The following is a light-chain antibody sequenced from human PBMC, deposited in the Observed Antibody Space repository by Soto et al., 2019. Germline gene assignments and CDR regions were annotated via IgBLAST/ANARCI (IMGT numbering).Light chain of an antibody. CDR2: GAS. CDR1: QTVSSNY. J-gene: IGKJ5*01. CDR3: QQCGSSST. V-gene: IGKV3-20*01. Sequence: EIILTQSPDTLSLSPGERATLSCRASQTVSSNYLAWCQQRPGQAPRLLIYGASTRAAGIPDRFSGSGSGTDFTLTISSLEPEDFAVYYCQQCGSSSTFGQGTRLEIK.